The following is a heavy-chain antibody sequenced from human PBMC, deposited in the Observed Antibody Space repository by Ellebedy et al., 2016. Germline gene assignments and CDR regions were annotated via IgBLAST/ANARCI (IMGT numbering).Heavy chain of an antibody. V-gene: IGHV3-9*01. CDR1: GIPFDEFA. J-gene: IGHJ6*02. Sequence: GGSLRLSCAASGIPFDEFAMYWVRQAPGMGLEWVSGISWNGGSIDYADSAKGRFTISRDNAKNSLYLQMNSLRAEDTALYYCVGYQPTPAPYYYYGMDVWGQGATVTVSS. CDR2: ISWNGGSI. CDR3: VGYQPTPAPYYYYGMDV. D-gene: IGHD2-15*01.